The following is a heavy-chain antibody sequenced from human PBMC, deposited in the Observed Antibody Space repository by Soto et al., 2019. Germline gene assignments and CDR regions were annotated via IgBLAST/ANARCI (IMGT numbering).Heavy chain of an antibody. D-gene: IGHD3-10*01. V-gene: IGHV3-33*01. CDR1: GFTFSSYG. Sequence: GGSLRLSCAASGFTFSSYGMNWVRQAPGKGLEWVAVIWYDGSNKYYADSVKGRFTISRDNSKNTLYLQMNSLGAEDTAVYSCARGCWGSGSYRLDYWGQGTLVTVSS. J-gene: IGHJ4*02. CDR2: IWYDGSNK. CDR3: ARGCWGSGSYRLDY.